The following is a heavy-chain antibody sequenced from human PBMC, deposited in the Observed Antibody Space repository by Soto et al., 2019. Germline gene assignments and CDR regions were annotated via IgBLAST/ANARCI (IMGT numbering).Heavy chain of an antibody. V-gene: IGHV3-30-3*01. CDR1: GFTFSNFA. Sequence: QVQLVESGGGVVQPGRSLRLSCAASGFTFSNFAMHWARQAPGKGLEWVAVTSYDENTKFYAESVKGRFTISRDNSKNKLYLQRNSLRVEDTAVYYCARGTGSSGYSQRWFDPWGQGILVTVSS. CDR2: TSYDENTK. CDR3: ARGTGSSGYSQRWFDP. D-gene: IGHD3-22*01. J-gene: IGHJ5*02.